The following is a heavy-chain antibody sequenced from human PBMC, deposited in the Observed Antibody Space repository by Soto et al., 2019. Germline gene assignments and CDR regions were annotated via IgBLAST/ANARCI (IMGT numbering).Heavy chain of an antibody. CDR1: GYTFLTYD. V-gene: IGHV1-18*01. D-gene: IGHD5-12*01. Sequence: QVHLVQSGVEVKTPGASVKVSCQASGYTFLTYDISWVRQAPGQGLEWMGWISTYSGDTKYAQKFQGRVTMTTDTYTTTAYLELRSLSSDDTAVYYCPSHHGPTTSDNGFDPWGQGTLVSVSS. J-gene: IGHJ5*02. CDR2: ISTYSGDT. CDR3: PSHHGPTTSDNGFDP.